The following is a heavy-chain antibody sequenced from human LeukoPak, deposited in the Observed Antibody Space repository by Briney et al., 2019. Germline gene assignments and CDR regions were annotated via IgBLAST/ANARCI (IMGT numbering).Heavy chain of an antibody. CDR3: ARDDLDNDGDAGFDY. D-gene: IGHD2-21*02. J-gene: IGHJ4*02. CDR2: IYYSGST. Sequence: PSETLSLTCAVSGDSISNYYWSWIRQSPGKGLEWIGYIYYSGSTNYNPSLKSRVNFSLDMFKNHFSLTLRSVTAADTAVYYCARDDLDNDGDAGFDYWGQGTLVTVSS. V-gene: IGHV4-59*01. CDR1: GDSISNYY.